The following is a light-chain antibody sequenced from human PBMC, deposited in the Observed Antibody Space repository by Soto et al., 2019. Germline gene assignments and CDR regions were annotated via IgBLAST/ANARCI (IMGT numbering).Light chain of an antibody. CDR2: GSN. CDR3: QSYDSSITTVV. J-gene: IGLJ1*01. Sequence: SVLSAPPSVSGAPWQMVAICCAGGSCNSGAEYDVHWNQQLPGTAPKPLSYGSNNRPSGAPDRFSGTKSGTAASLAITRLQPEDEADYYCQSYDSSITTVVFGTGTKVTV. CDR1: SCNSGAEYD. V-gene: IGLV1-40*01.